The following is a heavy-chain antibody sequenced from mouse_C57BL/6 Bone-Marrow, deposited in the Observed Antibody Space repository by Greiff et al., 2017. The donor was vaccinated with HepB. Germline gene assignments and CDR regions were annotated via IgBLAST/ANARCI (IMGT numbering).Heavy chain of an antibody. CDR1: GYTFTSYW. CDR2: IDPSDSYT. D-gene: IGHD1-1*01. V-gene: IGHV1-59*01. J-gene: IGHJ4*01. CDR3: ARLITTVVATDYAMDY. Sequence: QVQLQQPGAELVRPGTSVKLSCKASGYTFTSYWMHWVNQRPGQGLEWIGVIDPSDSYTNYNQKFKGKATLTEDTSSSTAYMQLSSLTSEDSAVYYCARLITTVVATDYAMDYWGQGTSVTVSS.